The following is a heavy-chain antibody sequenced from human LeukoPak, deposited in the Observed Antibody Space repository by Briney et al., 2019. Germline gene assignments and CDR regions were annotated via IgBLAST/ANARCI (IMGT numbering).Heavy chain of an antibody. Sequence: SETLSVTCTVSGASITNYYWSWIRQSAGKGLEWIGRIYPSGSTHSNPSLKSRVTMSLDTSKNQFSLGLSSVTAADTAVYYCARVRPNWNDGTFDYWGQGTLVTVSS. CDR2: IYPSGST. V-gene: IGHV4-4*07. J-gene: IGHJ4*02. CDR3: ARVRPNWNDGTFDY. D-gene: IGHD1-1*01. CDR1: GASITNYY.